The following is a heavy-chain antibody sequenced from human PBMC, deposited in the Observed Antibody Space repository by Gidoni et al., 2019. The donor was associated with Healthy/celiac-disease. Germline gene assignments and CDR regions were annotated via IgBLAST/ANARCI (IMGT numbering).Heavy chain of an antibody. V-gene: IGHV3-48*03. D-gene: IGHD3-22*01. CDR3: ASTIYYYDSSGAHYFDY. J-gene: IGHJ4*02. Sequence: EVQLVESGGGLVQPGGSLRLSCAASGFTFSRFEMIWVRQAPGKGLEWVSYISDSGSSTYYADSVKGRFTISRDNAKNSLHLQMYSLTAEDTAVYYCASTIYYYDSSGAHYFDYWGQGTLVTVSS. CDR1: GFTFSRFE. CDR2: ISDSGSST.